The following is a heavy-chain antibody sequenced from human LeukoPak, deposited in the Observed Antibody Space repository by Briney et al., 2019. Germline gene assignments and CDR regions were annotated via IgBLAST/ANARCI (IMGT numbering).Heavy chain of an antibody. CDR1: GFTFSSYG. Sequence: GGSLRLSCAASGFTFSSYGMHWVRQAPGKGLEWVAVIWYDGSNKYYADSVKGRFTISRDNSKNTLYLQMNSLRTEDTAVYYCARDRKVAVAGSCFDYWGQGTLVTVSS. J-gene: IGHJ4*02. CDR2: IWYDGSNK. D-gene: IGHD6-19*01. CDR3: ARDRKVAVAGSCFDY. V-gene: IGHV3-33*08.